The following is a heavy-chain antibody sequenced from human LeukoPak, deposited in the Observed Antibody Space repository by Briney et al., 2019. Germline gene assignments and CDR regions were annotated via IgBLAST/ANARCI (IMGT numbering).Heavy chain of an antibody. V-gene: IGHV1-69*13. D-gene: IGHD1-1*01. J-gene: IGHJ4*02. Sequence: GASVKVSCKASGGTFISYAISWVRQAPGQGLEWMGGIIPIFGTANYAQKFQGRVTITADESTSTAYMELSSLRSEDTAVYYCARPSDGTENYYFDYWGQGTLVTVSS. CDR3: ARPSDGTENYYFDY. CDR2: IIPIFGTA. CDR1: GGTFISYA.